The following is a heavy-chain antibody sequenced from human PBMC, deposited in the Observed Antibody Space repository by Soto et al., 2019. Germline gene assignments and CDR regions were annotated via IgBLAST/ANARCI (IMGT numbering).Heavy chain of an antibody. CDR2: IYSGGST. V-gene: IGHV3-66*01. J-gene: IGHJ6*02. CDR3: ARDRDFCMDV. D-gene: IGHD3-10*01. CDR1: EFQFSSYT. Sequence: LRLSCAASEFQFSSYTMHWVRQAPGKGLEWVSVIYSGGSTYYADSVKGRFTISRDNSKNTLYLQMNSLRAEDTAVYYCARDRDFCMDVWGQGTTVTVSS.